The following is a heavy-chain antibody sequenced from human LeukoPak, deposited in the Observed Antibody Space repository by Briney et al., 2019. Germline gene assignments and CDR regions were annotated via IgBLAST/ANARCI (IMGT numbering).Heavy chain of an antibody. CDR3: ATGFGEFPWNWFDP. CDR2: ISGSVATT. Sequence: PGGSLRLSCAASGFTINSYAMSWVRQAPGQGLEWVLTISGSVATTYFADSVKGRFTISRDNSKNTLFLQMNSLRAEDTAIYYCATGFGEFPWNWFDPWGQGTLVTVSS. D-gene: IGHD3-10*01. CDR1: GFTINSYA. J-gene: IGHJ5*02. V-gene: IGHV3-23*01.